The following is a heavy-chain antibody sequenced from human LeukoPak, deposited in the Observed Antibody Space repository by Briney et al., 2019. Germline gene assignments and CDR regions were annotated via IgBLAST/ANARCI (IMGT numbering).Heavy chain of an antibody. CDR3: ARDDSSGYYYDY. CDR2: INPNSGGT. CDR1: GYTFTSYY. J-gene: IGHJ4*02. V-gene: IGHV1-2*02. D-gene: IGHD3-22*01. Sequence: ASVKVSCKASGYTFTSYYMHWVRQAPGQGLEWMGWINPNSGGTNYAQKFQGRVTMTRDTSISTAYMELSRLRSDDTAVYYCARDDSSGYYYDYWGQGTLVTVSS.